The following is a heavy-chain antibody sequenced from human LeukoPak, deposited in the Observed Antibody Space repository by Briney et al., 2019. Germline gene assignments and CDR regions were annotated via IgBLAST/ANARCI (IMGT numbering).Heavy chain of an antibody. Sequence: SETLSLTCTVSGGSISSSSYYWGWIHQPPGKGLEWIGNIYYSGNTYYNPSLKSRVTISVDTSTNQFSLKLSSVTAADTAVYYCARSWGDYYYYYGMDVWGQGTTVTVSS. D-gene: IGHD3-16*01. J-gene: IGHJ6*02. CDR1: GGSISSSSYY. CDR2: IYYSGNT. CDR3: ARSWGDYYYYYGMDV. V-gene: IGHV4-39*07.